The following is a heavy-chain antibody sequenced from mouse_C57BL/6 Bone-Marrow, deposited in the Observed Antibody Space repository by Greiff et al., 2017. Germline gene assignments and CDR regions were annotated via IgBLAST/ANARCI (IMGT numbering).Heavy chain of an antibody. V-gene: IGHV1-85*01. J-gene: IGHJ3*01. CDR2: IYPRDGST. D-gene: IGHD1-1*01. Sequence: QVQLQQSGPELVKPGASVKLSCKASGYTFTSSDINWVKQRPGQGLEWIGWIYPRDGSTTYNEKFKGKATLTVDKSSSTAYMELHSRTSEDSAVYFCALRCWFAYWGQGTLVTVSA. CDR1: GYTFTSSD. CDR3: ALRCWFAY.